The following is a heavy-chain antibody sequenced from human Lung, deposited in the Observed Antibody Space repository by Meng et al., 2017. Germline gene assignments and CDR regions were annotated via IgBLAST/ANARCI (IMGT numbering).Heavy chain of an antibody. CDR1: GFTFSNYS. CDR2: ISSDSRYI. J-gene: IGHJ4*02. Sequence: EVQLVESGGGLVTPGGSLRLSCAASGFTFSNYSMNWVRQARGKGLEWVSSISSDSRYIFYADSVKGRFTISRDNAKNSLYLQMHSLRPEDTAVFYCARFETVGVATGDFWGQGTLVTVSS. V-gene: IGHV3-21*01. D-gene: IGHD2-15*01. CDR3: ARFETVGVATGDF.